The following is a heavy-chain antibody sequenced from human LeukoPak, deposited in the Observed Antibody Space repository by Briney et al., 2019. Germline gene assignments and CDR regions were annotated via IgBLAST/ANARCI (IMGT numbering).Heavy chain of an antibody. J-gene: IGHJ6*03. CDR3: ARVFSYSQPNRDYYYYMDV. CDR1: GFTFSSYW. Sequence: PGGSLRLSCAASGFTFSSYWMSWVRQAPGKGLEWVANIKQDGSEKYYVDSVKGRFTISRDNAKNSLYLQMNSLRAEDTAVYYCARVFSYSQPNRDYYYYMDVWGKGTTVTVPS. CDR2: IKQDGSEK. V-gene: IGHV3-7*01. D-gene: IGHD4-11*01.